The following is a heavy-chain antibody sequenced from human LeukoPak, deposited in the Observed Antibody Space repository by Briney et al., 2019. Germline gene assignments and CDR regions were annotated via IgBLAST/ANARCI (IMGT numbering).Heavy chain of an antibody. J-gene: IGHJ6*03. CDR1: GGSFSGYY. CDR2: INHSGST. CDR3: ARGRPPIYCSGGSCPRYYYYYMDV. V-gene: IGHV4-34*01. Sequence: PSETLSLTCAVYGGSFSGYYWSWIRQPPGKGLEWTGEINHSGSTNYNPSLKSRVTISVDTSKNQFSLKLSSVTAADTAVYYCARGRPPIYCSGGSCPRYYYYYMDVWGKGTTVTVSS. D-gene: IGHD2-15*01.